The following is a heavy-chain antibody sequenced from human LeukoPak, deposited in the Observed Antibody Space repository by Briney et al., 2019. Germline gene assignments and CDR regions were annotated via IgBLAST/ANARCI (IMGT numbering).Heavy chain of an antibody. Sequence: GGSLRLSCAASGFTFSGYSMNWVRQAPGEGLEWVSYISSSSSTIYYADSVKGRFTISRDNAKNSLYLQMNSLRAEDTAVYYCARRYCSSTSCYPDYWGQGTLVTVSS. V-gene: IGHV3-48*01. D-gene: IGHD2-2*01. CDR1: GFTFSGYS. CDR3: ARRYCSSTSCYPDY. CDR2: ISSSSSTI. J-gene: IGHJ4*02.